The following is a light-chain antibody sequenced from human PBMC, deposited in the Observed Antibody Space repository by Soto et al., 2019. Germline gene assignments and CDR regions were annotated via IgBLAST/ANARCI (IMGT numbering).Light chain of an antibody. CDR3: QHYGTSIL. CDR1: QRVSSGY. V-gene: IGKV3-20*01. CDR2: GAS. J-gene: IGKJ1*01. Sequence: EIVLTQSPGTLSLSPGERATLSCRASQRVSSGYLAWYQQKPGQAPRLLIYGASSRATDIPDRFSGSGSGTDFTLTISRLEPEDFAVYYCQHYGTSILFGQGTKVEIK.